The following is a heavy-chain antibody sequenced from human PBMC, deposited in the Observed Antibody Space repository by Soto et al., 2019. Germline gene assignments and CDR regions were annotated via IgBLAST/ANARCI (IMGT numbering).Heavy chain of an antibody. D-gene: IGHD3-10*01. CDR1: GFTFSSYA. CDR3: AACLWFGDSSDY. Sequence: PGGSLRLSCAASGFTFSSYAMSWVRQAPGKGLEWVSAISGSGGSTYYADSVKGRFTISRDNSKNTLYLQMNSLRAEDTAVYYCAACLWFGDSSDYWGQGTLVTVSS. CDR2: ISGSGGST. J-gene: IGHJ4*02. V-gene: IGHV3-23*01.